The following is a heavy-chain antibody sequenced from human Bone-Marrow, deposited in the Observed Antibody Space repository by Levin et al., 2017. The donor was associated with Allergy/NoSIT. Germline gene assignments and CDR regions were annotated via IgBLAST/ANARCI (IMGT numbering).Heavy chain of an antibody. CDR3: ASSHGAVAGLPDYFDY. CDR2: IWYDGSNK. Sequence: SCAASGFTFSSYGMHWVRQAPGKGLEWVAVIWYDGSNKYYADSVKGRFTISRDNSKNTLYLQMNSLRAEDTAVYYCASSHGAVAGLPDYFDYWGQGTLVTVSS. CDR1: GFTFSSYG. D-gene: IGHD6-19*01. J-gene: IGHJ4*02. V-gene: IGHV3-33*01.